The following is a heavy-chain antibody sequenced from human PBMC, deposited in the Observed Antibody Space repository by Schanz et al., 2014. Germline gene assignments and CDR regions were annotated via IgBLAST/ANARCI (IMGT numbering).Heavy chain of an antibody. J-gene: IGHJ3*02. V-gene: IGHV3-21*01. CDR2: ISYGTSYI. D-gene: IGHD5-18*01. CDR1: GFTFSSYS. CDR3: ARVALPGYSSPRDAFDI. Sequence: EVQLVQSGGGLVQPGGSMRLSCAASGFTFSSYSLNWVRQAPGKGLEWVSSISYGTSYIYYAESVKGRFTISRDNAKNSLYLQMNGLRAEDTAVYYCARVALPGYSSPRDAFDIWGQGTMVTVSS.